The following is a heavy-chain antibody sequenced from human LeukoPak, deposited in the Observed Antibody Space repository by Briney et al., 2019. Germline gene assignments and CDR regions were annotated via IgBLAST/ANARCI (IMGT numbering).Heavy chain of an antibody. V-gene: IGHV4-39*07. CDR3: ARDDADYSNSFDY. CDR2: IYYSGST. J-gene: IGHJ4*02. D-gene: IGHD4-11*01. CDR1: GGSISSSSYY. Sequence: SETLSLTCTVSGGSISSSSYYWGWIRQPPGKGLEWIGSIYYSGSTYYNPSLKSRVTISVDTSKNQFSLRLSSLTAADTAVYYCARDDADYSNSFDYWGQGTLVTVSS.